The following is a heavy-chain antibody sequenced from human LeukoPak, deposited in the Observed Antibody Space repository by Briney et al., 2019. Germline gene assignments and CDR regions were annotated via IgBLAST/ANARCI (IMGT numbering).Heavy chain of an antibody. CDR2: IKGDGSRT. CDR3: SRLRGGYYFDY. CDR1: GFTFTDYW. D-gene: IGHD1-26*01. V-gene: IGHV3-74*01. J-gene: IGHJ4*02. Sequence: GGSMRLSCAASGFTFTDYWMHWVRQVPGKGLVWVSRIKGDGSRTNYADSVKGQFTISRDNSKNTLYLQLNSLRAEDTAVYYSSRLRGGYYFDYWGQGTLVTVSS.